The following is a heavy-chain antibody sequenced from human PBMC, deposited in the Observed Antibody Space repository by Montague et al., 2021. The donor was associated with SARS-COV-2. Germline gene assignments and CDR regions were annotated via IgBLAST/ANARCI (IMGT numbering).Heavy chain of an antibody. Sequence: SETLSLTCIVSGGSISSSSYYWGWIRQPPGKGLEWIGSIYYSGSTYYNPSLKSRVTISVDTSKNQSPLKLSSVTAADPAVYYCARDQGYNWNYYYYYGMDVWGQGTTVTVSS. CDR3: ARDQGYNWNYYYYYGMDV. CDR1: GGSISSSSYY. J-gene: IGHJ6*02. CDR2: IYYSGST. V-gene: IGHV4-39*06. D-gene: IGHD1-20*01.